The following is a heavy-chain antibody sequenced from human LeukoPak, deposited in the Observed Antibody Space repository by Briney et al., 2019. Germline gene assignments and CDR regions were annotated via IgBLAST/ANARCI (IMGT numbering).Heavy chain of an antibody. D-gene: IGHD3-10*01. CDR3: ARESYCYGSGSYYSHDGYYYGMDV. J-gene: IGHJ6*04. CDR1: GGTFSSYA. V-gene: IGHV1-69*06. CDR2: IIPIFGTA. Sequence: SVKVSCKASGGTFSSYAISWVRQAPGQGLEWMGGIIPIFGTANYAQEFQGRVTITADKSTSTAYMELSSLRSEDTAVYYCARESYCYGSGSYYSHDGYYYGMDVWGKGTTVTVSS.